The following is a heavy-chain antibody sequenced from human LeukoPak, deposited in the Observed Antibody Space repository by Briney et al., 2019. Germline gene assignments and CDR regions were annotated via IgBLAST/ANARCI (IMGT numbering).Heavy chain of an antibody. D-gene: IGHD4-17*01. CDR2: MNPNSGNT. CDR3: ARGLDYGETYDY. J-gene: IGHJ4*02. Sequence: ASVKVSCKASGYTFTSYDINWVRQATGQGLEWMGWMNPNSGNTGYAQKFQGRVTMTRNTSISTAYMELSSLRSEDTAVYYCARGLDYGETYDYWGQGTLVTVPS. V-gene: IGHV1-8*01. CDR1: GYTFTSYD.